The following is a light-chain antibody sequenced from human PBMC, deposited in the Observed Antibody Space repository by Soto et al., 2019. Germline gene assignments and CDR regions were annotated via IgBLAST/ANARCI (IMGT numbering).Light chain of an antibody. V-gene: IGLV2-8*01. CDR3: KSYAGSNTYV. CDR2: DVV. CDR1: KSDIGVYDF. Sequence: LTQPPSASGSPGQSVTISCTGTKSDIGVYDFVSWYQHHPGTAPRLIIYDVVQLPSGVPDRFSGSKSGNTASLTVSGLQAADEADYFCKSYAGSNTYVFGSGTKVTVL. J-gene: IGLJ1*01.